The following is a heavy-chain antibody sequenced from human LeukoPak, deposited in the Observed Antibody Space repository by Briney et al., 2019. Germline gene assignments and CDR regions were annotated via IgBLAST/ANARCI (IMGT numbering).Heavy chain of an antibody. V-gene: IGHV3-30-3*01. CDR2: ISYDGSNK. CDR1: GFTFSSYA. D-gene: IGHD6-19*01. J-gene: IGHJ6*02. CDR3: AKDRHLGGWYYDGMDV. Sequence: GGSLRLSCAASGFTFSSYAMHWVRQAPGKGLERVAVISYDGSNKYYADSVKGRFTISRDNSKNTLYLQMNSLRAEDTAVYCCAKDRHLGGWYYDGMDVWGQGTTVTVSS.